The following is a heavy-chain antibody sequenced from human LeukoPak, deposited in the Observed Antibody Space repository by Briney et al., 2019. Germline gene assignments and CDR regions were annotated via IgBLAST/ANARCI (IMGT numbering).Heavy chain of an antibody. CDR1: GGSFSGYY. D-gene: IGHD5-18*01. J-gene: IGHJ4*02. CDR2: INHSGST. CDR3: ARGLRGYSYGSSDY. V-gene: IGHV4-34*01. Sequence: PSETLSLTCAVYGGSFSGYYWSWIRQPPGKGLEWIGEINHSGSTNYNPSLKSRVTISVDTSKNQFSLKLSSVTAADTAVYYRARGLRGYSYGSSDYWGQGTLVTVSS.